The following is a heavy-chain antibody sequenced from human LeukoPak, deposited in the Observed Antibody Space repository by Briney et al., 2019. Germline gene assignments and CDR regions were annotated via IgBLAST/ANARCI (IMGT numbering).Heavy chain of an antibody. V-gene: IGHV3-30*01. CDR2: ISYDGSNK. Sequence: GGSLRLSCAASGFTFSSYAMHWVRQAPGKGLEWVAVISYDGSNKYYADSVKGRFTISRDNSKNTLYLQMNGLRAEDTAVYYCARDNWQEVDYYYYYYMDVWGKGTTVTVSS. CDR3: ARDNWQEVDYYYYYYMDV. CDR1: GFTFSSYA. J-gene: IGHJ6*03. D-gene: IGHD1-20*01.